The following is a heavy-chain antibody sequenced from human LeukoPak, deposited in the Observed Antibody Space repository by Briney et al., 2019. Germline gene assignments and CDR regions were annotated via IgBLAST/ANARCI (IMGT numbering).Heavy chain of an antibody. J-gene: IGHJ6*03. V-gene: IGHV3-23*01. CDR1: GFTFRNFV. CDR2: ISGSGGST. CDR3: AARGSAVAGDYYYYYMDV. D-gene: IGHD6-19*01. Sequence: PGGSLRLSCAASGFTFRNFVMHWVRQAPGKGLEWVSAISGSGGSTYYADSVKGRFTISRDNSKNTLYLQMNSLRAEDTAVYYCAARGSAVAGDYYYYYMDVWGKGTTVTVSS.